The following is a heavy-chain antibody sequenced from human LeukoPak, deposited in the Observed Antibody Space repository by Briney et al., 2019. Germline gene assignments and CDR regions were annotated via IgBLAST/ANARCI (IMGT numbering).Heavy chain of an antibody. CDR1: GFTFNNYA. CDR2: ITASGGST. CDR3: ARDYPTSGIVTIFDY. Sequence: GGSLRLSCASSGFTFNNYAMTWVRQAPGEGLEWVSSITASGGSTYCADSVKGRFTISRDNSKNTLYLQMSSLRAEDTAVYYCARDYPTSGIVTIFDYWGQGTLVTVSS. D-gene: IGHD1-1*01. J-gene: IGHJ4*02. V-gene: IGHV3-23*01.